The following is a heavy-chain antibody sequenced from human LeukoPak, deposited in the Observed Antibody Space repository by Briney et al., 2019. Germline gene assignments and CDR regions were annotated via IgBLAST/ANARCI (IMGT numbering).Heavy chain of an antibody. V-gene: IGHV4-4*09. CDR2: IYVTGST. D-gene: IGHD3-16*02. Sequence: SETLSLTCIVSGGSIGTYYWSWIRQSPGKGLEWIGYIYVTGSTRYNPYLQSRVTISVDTSRNQFFLKMSSVTAGETAVYYCVRDIGGGIEDMDVWGTGTKVTVSS. CDR1: GGSIGTYY. J-gene: IGHJ6*03. CDR3: VRDIGGGIEDMDV.